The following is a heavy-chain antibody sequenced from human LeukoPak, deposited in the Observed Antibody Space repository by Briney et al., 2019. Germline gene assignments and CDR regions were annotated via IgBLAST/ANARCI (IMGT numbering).Heavy chain of an antibody. CDR3: ARVDTIYQFDY. J-gene: IGHJ4*02. CDR1: GYSFTSYG. D-gene: IGHD3-3*01. CDR2: ISGYTGNT. Sequence: ASVKVSCKASGYSFTSYGISWVRQAPGQGLEWMGWISGYTGNTNYAQKLQGRVSMTTDTSTTTVYMELRSLRSDDTAVYYCARVDTIYQFDYWGQGTLVTVSS. V-gene: IGHV1-18*01.